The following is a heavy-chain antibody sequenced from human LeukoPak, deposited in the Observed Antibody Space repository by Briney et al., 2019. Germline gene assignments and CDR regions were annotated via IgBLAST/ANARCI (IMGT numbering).Heavy chain of an antibody. D-gene: IGHD6-19*01. Sequence: SVKVSCKASGGTFSSYAISWVRQAPGQGLEWMGGIIPIFGTANYAQKFQGRVTITADKSTSTAYMELSSLRSEDTAVYYCARGRYSSGWYGGYWGRGTLVTVSS. CDR1: GGTFSSYA. CDR2: IIPIFGTA. CDR3: ARGRYSSGWYGGY. J-gene: IGHJ4*02. V-gene: IGHV1-69*06.